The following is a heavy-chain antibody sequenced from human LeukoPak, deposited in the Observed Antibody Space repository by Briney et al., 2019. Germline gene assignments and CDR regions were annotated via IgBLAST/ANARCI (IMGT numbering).Heavy chain of an antibody. J-gene: IGHJ4*02. D-gene: IGHD6-19*01. CDR2: INPNSGGT. CDR3: ARVAVGSSGWYY. V-gene: IGHV1-2*02. CDR1: GYTFTGYY. Sequence: ASVKVSCKASGYTFTGYYMHWVRQAPGQGLEWMGWINPNSGGTNYAQKFQGRVTMTRDTSISTAYMELRSLRSDDTAVYYCARVAVGSSGWYYWGQGTLVTVSS.